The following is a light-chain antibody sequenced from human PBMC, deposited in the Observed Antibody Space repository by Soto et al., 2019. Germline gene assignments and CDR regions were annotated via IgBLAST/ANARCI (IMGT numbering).Light chain of an antibody. V-gene: IGKV1-5*03. Sequence: DSKMTQSRSTLSASVGDRVTITCRASQSISSWLAWYQQKPGKAPKLLIYKASSLESGVPSRFSGSGSGTEFTLTISSLQPDDFATYYCQQYNSYSRTFGQGTKVDIK. CDR3: QQYNSYSRT. CDR1: QSISSW. CDR2: KAS. J-gene: IGKJ1*01.